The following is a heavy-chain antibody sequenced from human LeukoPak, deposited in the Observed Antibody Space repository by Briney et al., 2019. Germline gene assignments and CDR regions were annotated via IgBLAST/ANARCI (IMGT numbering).Heavy chain of an antibody. D-gene: IGHD6-19*01. V-gene: IGHV4-59*01. J-gene: IGHJ5*02. Sequence: NPSETLSLTCSVSGGSIGGYSWTWVRQPPGKRLEYIGYISYTGITYYNPSLMSRVTISVATSKNQFSLKLASVTAADTAVYYCARRLYSSGWSYWFDPWGLGTLVTVSS. CDR1: GGSIGGYS. CDR2: ISYTGIT. CDR3: ARRLYSSGWSYWFDP.